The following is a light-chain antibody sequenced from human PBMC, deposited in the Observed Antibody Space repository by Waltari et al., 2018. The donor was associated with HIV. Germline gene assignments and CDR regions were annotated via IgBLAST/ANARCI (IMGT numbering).Light chain of an antibody. Sequence: QSALTQSASVSGSPGQSITISCTGASSHVGGYDYVSWYQHPHGTAPKLMIYEVTNRPSGISNRFSGSKSGNTASLTISGLQAEDEADYYCSSYRGSSTLVVFGGGTKLTVL. CDR1: SSHVGGYDY. V-gene: IGLV2-14*01. CDR2: EVT. J-gene: IGLJ2*01. CDR3: SSYRGSSTLVV.